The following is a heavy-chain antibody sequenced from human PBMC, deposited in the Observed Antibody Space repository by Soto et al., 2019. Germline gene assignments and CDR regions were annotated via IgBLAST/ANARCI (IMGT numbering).Heavy chain of an antibody. D-gene: IGHD6-19*01. Sequence: QVTLKESGPVLVKPTETLTLTCTVSGFSLSNARMGVSWIRQPPGKALEWLAHIFSNDEKSYSTSLKSRLTTSKDTTKSQVVLTMTNMDPVDTATYYCARRIAVAGTSYYYGMDVWGQGTTVTVSS. V-gene: IGHV2-26*01. CDR1: GFSLSNARMG. CDR2: IFSNDEK. CDR3: ARRIAVAGTSYYYGMDV. J-gene: IGHJ6*02.